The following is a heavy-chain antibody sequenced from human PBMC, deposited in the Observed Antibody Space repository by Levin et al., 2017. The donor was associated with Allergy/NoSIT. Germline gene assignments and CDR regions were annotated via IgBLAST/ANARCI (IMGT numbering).Heavy chain of an antibody. D-gene: IGHD6-13*01. J-gene: IGHJ4*02. Sequence: GASVKVSCKASGGTFSSYAISWVRQAPGQGLEWMGRIIPILGIANYAQKFQGRVTITADKSTSTAYMELSSLRSEDTAVYYCARRGPNSYSSSWYNDYWGQGTLVTVSS. CDR1: GGTFSSYA. CDR2: IIPILGIA. CDR3: ARRGPNSYSSSWYNDY. V-gene: IGHV1-69*04.